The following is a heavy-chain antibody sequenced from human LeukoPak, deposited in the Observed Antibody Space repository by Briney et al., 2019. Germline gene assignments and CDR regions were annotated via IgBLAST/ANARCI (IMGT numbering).Heavy chain of an antibody. CDR3: ARFYDSSGYYNYYYYMDV. V-gene: IGHV4-59*01. J-gene: IGHJ6*03. D-gene: IGHD3-22*01. Sequence: SETLSLTCTVSGGSMSSYYWSWIRQPPGKGLEWIGYIYYSWSTNYTPSLKSRVNISVDTSKNQFSLKLSSVTAADTAVYYCARFYDSSGYYNYYYYMDVWGKGTTVTVSS. CDR1: GGSMSSYY. CDR2: IYYSWST.